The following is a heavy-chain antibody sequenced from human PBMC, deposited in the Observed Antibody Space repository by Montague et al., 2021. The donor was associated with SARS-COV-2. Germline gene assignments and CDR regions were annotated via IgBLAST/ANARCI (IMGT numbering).Heavy chain of an antibody. J-gene: IGHJ4*02. CDR1: GGSFSGHY. CDR3: ASFPSGYYDSSGYHI. V-gene: IGHV4-34*01. D-gene: IGHD3-22*01. CDR2: INHSGST. Sequence: SETLSLTCAVYGGSFSGHYWSWIRQPPGKGLEWIGEINHSGSTNYNPSLKSRVTISVDTSKNRFSLKLSSVTAADTAVYYCASFPSGYYDSSGYHIWGQGTLVTVSS.